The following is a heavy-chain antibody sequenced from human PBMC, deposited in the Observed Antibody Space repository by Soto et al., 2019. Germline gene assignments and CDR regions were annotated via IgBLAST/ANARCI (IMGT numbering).Heavy chain of an antibody. CDR3: AKDFWPASYRGPFDY. D-gene: IGHD3-3*01. J-gene: IGHJ4*02. V-gene: IGHV3-73*01. CDR1: GFTFSVSA. Sequence: GGSLRLSCAASGFTFSVSAMHWVRHASGKGLEWVGRIRSKANSYATAYAASVKGRFTISRDDSKNTLYLQMNSLRAEDTAVYYCAKDFWPASYRGPFDYWGQGTLVTVSS. CDR2: IRSKANSYAT.